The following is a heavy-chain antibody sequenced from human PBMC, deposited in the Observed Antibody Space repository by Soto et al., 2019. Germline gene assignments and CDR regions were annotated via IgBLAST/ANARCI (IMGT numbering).Heavy chain of an antibody. CDR3: ARAARFGARYYFDY. J-gene: IGHJ4*02. Sequence: QVQLQESGPGLVKPSQTLSLTCTVSGGSISSGGYYWSWIRQHPGKGLEWIGYIYYSGRTYYNPSLKSRVTISVDTSKNQFSLKLSSVTAADTAVYYYARAARFGARYYFDYWGQGTLVTVSS. CDR2: IYYSGRT. V-gene: IGHV4-31*03. CDR1: GGSISSGGYY. D-gene: IGHD3-3*01.